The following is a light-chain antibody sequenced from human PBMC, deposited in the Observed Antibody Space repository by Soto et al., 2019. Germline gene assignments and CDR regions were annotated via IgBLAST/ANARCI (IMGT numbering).Light chain of an antibody. CDR3: QQYGSSLWT. Sequence: ETVMTQSPATLSVSPGERATLYCRASQSVNSNLAWYQQKLGQAPRVLIYGASSRATGIPDRFSGSGSGTDFTLTISRLEPEDFAVYYCQQYGSSLWTFGQGTKGDIK. CDR2: GAS. V-gene: IGKV3-20*01. J-gene: IGKJ1*01. CDR1: QSVNSN.